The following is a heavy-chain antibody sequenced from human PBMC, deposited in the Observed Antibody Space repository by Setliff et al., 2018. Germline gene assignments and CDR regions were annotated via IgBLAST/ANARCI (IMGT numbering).Heavy chain of an antibody. CDR1: GDSLTRSSSW. CDR2: IYSSGTT. V-gene: IGHV4-61*09. J-gene: IGHJ6*03. D-gene: IGHD3-3*01. CDR3: ARMSRYSEFWSGYAEDYYSSYIDV. Sequence: LSLTCSVFGDSLTRSSSWWGWIRQPAGKGLEWIGNIYSSGTTKYNPSLKSRVTISVDTSKRQFSLNLLSVTAADTAVYYCARMSRYSEFWSGYAEDYYSSYIDVWGTGATVTV.